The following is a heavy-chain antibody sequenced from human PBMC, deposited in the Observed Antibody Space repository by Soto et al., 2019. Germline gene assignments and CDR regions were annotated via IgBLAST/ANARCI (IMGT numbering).Heavy chain of an antibody. CDR1: GGSCRGYS. CDR2: INHSGST. Sequence: SETLSLTCAVHGGSCRGYSGRWIRQPPGKDLDWIGKINHSGSTNYNPSLKSRVTISVDTSKNQFSLKLSSVTAADTAVYYCARGRNYYYDFWSGYTTHYYYGMDVWGQGTTVTVS. V-gene: IGHV4-34*01. CDR3: ARGRNYYYDFWSGYTTHYYYGMDV. J-gene: IGHJ6*02. D-gene: IGHD3-3*01.